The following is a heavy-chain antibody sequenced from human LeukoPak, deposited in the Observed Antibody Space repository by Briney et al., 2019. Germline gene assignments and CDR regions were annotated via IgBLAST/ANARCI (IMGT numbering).Heavy chain of an antibody. V-gene: IGHV3-48*03. CDR1: GFTFSSYE. J-gene: IGHJ4*02. CDR3: ARAFSSGWFDY. Sequence: PGRSLRLSCAGSGFTFSSYEINWVRQAPGKGLEWVSSISSSGSVIYYADSVEGRFTISRDNAKNSLYLQINSLRAEDTAIYYCARAFSSGWFDYWGQGTLVTVSS. CDR2: ISSSGSVI. D-gene: IGHD6-19*01.